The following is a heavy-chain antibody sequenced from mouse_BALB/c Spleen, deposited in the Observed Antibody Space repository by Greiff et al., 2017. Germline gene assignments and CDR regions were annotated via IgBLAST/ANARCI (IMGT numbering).Heavy chain of an antibody. CDR1: GFTFSSFG. Sequence: EVQLVESGGGLVQPGGSRKLSCAASGFTFSSFGMHWVRQAPEKGLEWVAYISSGSSTIYYADTVKGRFTISRDNPKNTLFLQMTSLWSEDTAMYYCARRNFDYWGQGTTLTVSS. V-gene: IGHV5-17*02. J-gene: IGHJ2*01. CDR3: ARRNFDY. CDR2: ISSGSSTI.